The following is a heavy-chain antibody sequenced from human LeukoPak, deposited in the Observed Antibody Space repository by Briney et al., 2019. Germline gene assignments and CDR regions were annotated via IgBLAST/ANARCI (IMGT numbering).Heavy chain of an antibody. CDR3: ARVATTIIVDY. Sequence: KPSETLSLTCTVAGGSISSYYWSWIRQPPGKGLEWIGYIYYSGSTNYNPSLKSRVTISVDTSKNQFSLKLSSVTAADTAVYYCARVATTIIVDYWGQGTLVTVSS. J-gene: IGHJ4*02. V-gene: IGHV4-59*01. CDR1: GGSISSYY. CDR2: IYYSGST. D-gene: IGHD3-22*01.